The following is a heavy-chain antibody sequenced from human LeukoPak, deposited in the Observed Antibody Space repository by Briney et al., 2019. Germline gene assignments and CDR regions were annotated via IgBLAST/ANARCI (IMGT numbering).Heavy chain of an antibody. D-gene: IGHD6-19*01. CDR2: INPNSGGT. CDR1: GYTFTGYY. V-gene: IGHV1-2*02. Sequence: GASVKVSCKASGYTFTGYYMHWVRQAPGQGLEWMGWINPNSGGTNYSQKFQGRVTMTRDTSISTAYMELSRLRSDDTAVYYCARDPFSSVAVAGLYYYYYYMDVWGKGTTVTISS. J-gene: IGHJ6*03. CDR3: ARDPFSSVAVAGLYYYYYYMDV.